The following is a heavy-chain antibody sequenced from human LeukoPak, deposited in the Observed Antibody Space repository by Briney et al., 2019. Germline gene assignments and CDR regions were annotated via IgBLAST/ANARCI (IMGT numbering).Heavy chain of an antibody. J-gene: IGHJ4*02. D-gene: IGHD3-3*01. Sequence: GGSLRLSCAASGFTFSDYYMSWIRQAPGKGLEWVSSISSSYIYYADSVKGRFTISRDNAKNSLYLQMNSLRAEDTAVYYCARAGWIFGVADPPYYFDYWGQGTLVTVSS. CDR1: GFTFSDYY. CDR2: ISSSYI. CDR3: ARAGWIFGVADPPYYFDY. V-gene: IGHV3-69-1*01.